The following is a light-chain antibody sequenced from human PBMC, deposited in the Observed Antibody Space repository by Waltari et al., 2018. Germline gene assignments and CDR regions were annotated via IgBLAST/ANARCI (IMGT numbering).Light chain of an antibody. CDR3: QQRTDWLYT. V-gene: IGKV3-11*01. Sequence: EVVLTQSPGTLSLFPGERATLSCRASQSVPTYLAWFQQRPGQAPRRLIYDGNKRATGIAARFSGSGYGTACTLTISSLEPEDVAVYYCQQRTDWLYTFGQGTKLEIK. CDR2: DGN. J-gene: IGKJ2*01. CDR1: QSVPTY.